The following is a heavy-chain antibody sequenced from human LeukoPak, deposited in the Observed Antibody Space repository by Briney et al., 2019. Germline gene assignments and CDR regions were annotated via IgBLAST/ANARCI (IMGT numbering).Heavy chain of an antibody. D-gene: IGHD4-17*01. V-gene: IGHV3-7*03. Sequence: GGSLRLSCAVSGFTFSSYWMSWVRQAPGKGPEWVANINQDGSQKFSVDSVKGRFTISRDNAKNSLSLQMNSLRVEDTAVYYCARDWFDGDYDRFDYWGQGTLVTVSS. J-gene: IGHJ4*02. CDR1: GFTFSSYW. CDR2: INQDGSQK. CDR3: ARDWFDGDYDRFDY.